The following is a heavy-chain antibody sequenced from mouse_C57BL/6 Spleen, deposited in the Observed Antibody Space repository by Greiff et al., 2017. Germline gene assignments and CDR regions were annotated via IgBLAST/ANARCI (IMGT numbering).Heavy chain of an antibody. CDR3: ARSYDYGYYYAMDY. CDR2: IDPPDSYT. Sequence: VKLQQPGAELVMPGASVKLSCKASGYTFTSYWMHWVKQRPGQGLEWIGEIDPPDSYTNYNQKFKGKSTLTVDKSSSTAYMQLSSLTSEDSAVYYCARSYDYGYYYAMDYWGQGTSVTVSS. CDR1: GYTFTSYW. D-gene: IGHD2-4*01. V-gene: IGHV1-69*01. J-gene: IGHJ4*01.